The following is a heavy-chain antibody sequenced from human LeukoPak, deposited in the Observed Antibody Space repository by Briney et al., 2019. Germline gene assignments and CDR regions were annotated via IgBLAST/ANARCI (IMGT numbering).Heavy chain of an antibody. J-gene: IGHJ4*02. V-gene: IGHV1-2*06. D-gene: IGHD5/OR15-5a*01. CDR1: GGTFSNYV. CDR3: ARDPSTNYFFDF. CDR2: ISPNSGGT. Sequence: ASVKVSCKAAGGTFSNYVITWVRQAPGQGLEWMGRISPNSGGTNYAQKFQGRATMTRDTSISTVYMELTRLRSDDTAVYFCARDPSTNYFFDFWGQGTLVTVSS.